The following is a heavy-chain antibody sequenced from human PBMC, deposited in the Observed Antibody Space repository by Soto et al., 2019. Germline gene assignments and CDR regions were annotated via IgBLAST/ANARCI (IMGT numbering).Heavy chain of an antibody. V-gene: IGHV4-39*01. Sequence: SETVSLTCTVSGGSISSSSYYWGWIRQPPGKGLEWIGSIYYSGSTYYNPSLKSRVTISVDTSKDQFSLKLSSVTAADTAVYYCARRRGYSSGCFDYWGQGTLVTVSS. J-gene: IGHJ4*02. D-gene: IGHD6-19*01. CDR1: GGSISSSSYY. CDR3: ARRRGYSSGCFDY. CDR2: IYYSGST.